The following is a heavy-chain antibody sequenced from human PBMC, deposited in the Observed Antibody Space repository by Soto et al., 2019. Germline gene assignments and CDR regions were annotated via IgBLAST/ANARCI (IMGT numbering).Heavy chain of an antibody. D-gene: IGHD4-4*01. CDR2: LYSGGST. CDR1: GFTVSSNY. J-gene: IGHJ4*02. Sequence: GGSLRLSCAASGFTVSSNYMGWVRQAPGKGLEWVSLLYSGGSTSYSDSVKGRFTISRHNSKNTLYLQMNSLRAEDTAMYYCAREHSDYSYYFEYWGQGTLVTVSS. CDR3: AREHSDYSYYFEY. V-gene: IGHV3-53*04.